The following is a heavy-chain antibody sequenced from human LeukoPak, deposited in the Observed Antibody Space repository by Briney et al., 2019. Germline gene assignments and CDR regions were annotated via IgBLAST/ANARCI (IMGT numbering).Heavy chain of an antibody. J-gene: IGHJ4*02. Sequence: GGSLRLSCAASGFTFSSYSMNWVRQAPGKGLEWVSSISTGSGYIYYADSVKGRFTISRDNAKNLLYLQMNSLRAEDTAFYYCARETSARGVSTHWGQGTLVTVSS. D-gene: IGHD3-10*01. CDR2: ISTGSGYI. V-gene: IGHV3-21*04. CDR1: GFTFSSYS. CDR3: ARETSARGVSTH.